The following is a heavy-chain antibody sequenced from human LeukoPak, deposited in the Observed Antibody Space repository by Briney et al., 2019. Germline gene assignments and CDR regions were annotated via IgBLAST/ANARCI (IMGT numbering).Heavy chain of an antibody. J-gene: IGHJ4*02. Sequence: EASVKVSCKASGGTFSSYAISWVRQAPGQGLEWMGWISAYNGNTNYAQKLQGRVTMTTDTSTSTAYMELRSLRSDDTAVYYCXRGSRGSSXGFWLLWGQGTLVTVSS. D-gene: IGHD6-6*01. CDR2: ISAYNGNT. V-gene: IGHV1-18*01. CDR3: XRGSRGSSXGFWLL. CDR1: GGTFSSYA.